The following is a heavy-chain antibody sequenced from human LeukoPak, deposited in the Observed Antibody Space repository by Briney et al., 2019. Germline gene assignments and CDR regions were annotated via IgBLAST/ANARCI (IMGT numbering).Heavy chain of an antibody. CDR3: ARDPISSRSDAFDI. CDR1: GGSISSSSYY. J-gene: IGHJ3*02. Sequence: SETLSLTCTVSGGSISSSSYYWGWIRQPPGKGLEWIGSIYYSGSTYYNPSLKSRVTISVDTSKNQFSLKQSSVTAADTAVYYCARDPISSRSDAFDIWGQGTMVTVSS. CDR2: IYYSGST. D-gene: IGHD6-13*01. V-gene: IGHV4-39*07.